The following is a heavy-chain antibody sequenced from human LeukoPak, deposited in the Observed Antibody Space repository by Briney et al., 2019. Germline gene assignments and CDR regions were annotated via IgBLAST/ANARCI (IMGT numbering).Heavy chain of an antibody. CDR3: ARSKGRYYDFWSGYYSYYFDY. Sequence: SETLSLTCTVSGGSISSSSYYWGWIRQPPGKGLEWIGSIYYSGSTYYNPSLKSRVTISVDTSKNQFSLKLSSVTAADTAAYYCARSKGRYYDFWSGYYSYYFDYWGQGTLVTVSS. V-gene: IGHV4-39*01. J-gene: IGHJ4*02. CDR2: IYYSGST. D-gene: IGHD3-3*01. CDR1: GGSISSSSYY.